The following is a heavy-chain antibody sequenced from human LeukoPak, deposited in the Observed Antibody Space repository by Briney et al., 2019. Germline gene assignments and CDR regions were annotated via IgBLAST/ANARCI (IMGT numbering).Heavy chain of an antibody. Sequence: GGSLRLSCAASGFTFSSYAMSWVRQAPGKGLEWVSVISGSGGNINYADSVKGRFTISRDNFKNTLYLQMNSLRAEDTAIYYCAKDIYGDYEYYLDYWGQGTLVTVSS. D-gene: IGHD4-17*01. V-gene: IGHV3-23*01. CDR3: AKDIYGDYEYYLDY. CDR1: GFTFSSYA. CDR2: ISGSGGNI. J-gene: IGHJ4*02.